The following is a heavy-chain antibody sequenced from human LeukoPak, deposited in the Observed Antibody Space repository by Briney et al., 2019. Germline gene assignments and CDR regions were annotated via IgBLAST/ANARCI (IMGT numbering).Heavy chain of an antibody. CDR2: HHYSGTT. Sequence: SETXSXTXTXXGGXIXTYYXSWIRQPPGKRLEWIAYHHYSGTTKYNPSLESRATTSLDTSKNQFSLRLRSVTAADTAIYYCANNMGRYSASWYVWGQGTLVTVSS. V-gene: IGHV4-59*03. J-gene: IGHJ4*02. CDR3: ANNMGRYSASWYV. CDR1: GGXIXTYY. D-gene: IGHD6-13*01.